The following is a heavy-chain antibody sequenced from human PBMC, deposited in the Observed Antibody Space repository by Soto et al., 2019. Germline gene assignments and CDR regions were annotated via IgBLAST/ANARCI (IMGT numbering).Heavy chain of an antibody. J-gene: IGHJ4*02. CDR3: VRLPEGSSWSPFDY. CDR2: VGGSGDST. D-gene: IGHD6-13*01. Sequence: GVLRLSCAASGFTFSNYAMSWVRQAPGKGLEWVSGVGGSGDSTYYADSVKGQVTISADKSITTAYLQWSSLKASDTAMYFCVRLPEGSSWSPFDYWGQGTPVTVSS. CDR1: GFTFSNYA. V-gene: IGHV3-23*01.